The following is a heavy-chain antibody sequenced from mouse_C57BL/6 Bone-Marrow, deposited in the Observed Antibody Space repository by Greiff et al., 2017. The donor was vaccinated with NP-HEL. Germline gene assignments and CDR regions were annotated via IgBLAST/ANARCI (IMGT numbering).Heavy chain of an antibody. J-gene: IGHJ4*01. CDR3: ARQLRLKKHYYAMDY. CDR2: INSDGGST. Sequence: EVKLVESGGGLVQPGESLKLSCESNEYEFPSHDMSWVRKTPEKRLELVAAINSDGGSTYYPDTMERRFIISRDNTKKTLYLQMSSLRSEDTALYYCARQLRLKKHYYAMDYWGQGTSVTVSS. CDR1: EYEFPSHD. V-gene: IGHV5-2*01. D-gene: IGHD3-2*02.